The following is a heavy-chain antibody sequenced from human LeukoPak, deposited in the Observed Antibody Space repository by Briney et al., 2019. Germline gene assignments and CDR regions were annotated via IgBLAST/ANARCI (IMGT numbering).Heavy chain of an antibody. V-gene: IGHV4-39*01. CDR2: IYYSGST. D-gene: IGHD3-22*01. CDR3: ARIKVVTMIVVVITYFDY. J-gene: IGHJ4*02. Sequence: SETLSLTCTVSGGSISSSSYYWGWIRPPPGKGLEWIGSIYYSGSTYYNPSLKSRVTISVDTSKNQFSLKLSSVTAADTAVYYCARIKVVTMIVVVITYFDYWGQGTLVTVSS. CDR1: GGSISSSSYY.